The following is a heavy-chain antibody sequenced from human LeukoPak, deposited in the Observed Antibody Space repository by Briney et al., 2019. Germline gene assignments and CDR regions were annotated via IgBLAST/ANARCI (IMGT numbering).Heavy chain of an antibody. CDR1: GFTVSSNY. V-gene: IGHV3-53*01. CDR2: IYSGGST. Sequence: PGGSLRLSCAASGFTVSSNYMSWVRQAPGKGLEWVSVIYSGGSTYYADSVKGRFTISRDNSKNTLYLQMNSLRAEDTAVYYCARDLSHDSSGYSDHWGQGTLVTISS. J-gene: IGHJ5*02. D-gene: IGHD3-22*01. CDR3: ARDLSHDSSGYSDH.